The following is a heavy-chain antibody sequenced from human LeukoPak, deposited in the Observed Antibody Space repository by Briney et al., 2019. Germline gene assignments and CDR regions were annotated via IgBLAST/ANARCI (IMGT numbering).Heavy chain of an antibody. D-gene: IGHD5-18*01. CDR2: MNPNSGNT. Sequence: ASVKVSCKASGYTFTGYYMHWVRQATGQGLEWMGWMNPNSGNTGYAQKFQGRVTITRNTSISTAYMELSSLRSEDTAVYYCARGCRGYSYGLSTAYYYYYYMDVWGKGTTVTVSS. J-gene: IGHJ6*03. CDR3: ARGCRGYSYGLSTAYYYYYYMDV. V-gene: IGHV1-8*03. CDR1: GYTFTGYY.